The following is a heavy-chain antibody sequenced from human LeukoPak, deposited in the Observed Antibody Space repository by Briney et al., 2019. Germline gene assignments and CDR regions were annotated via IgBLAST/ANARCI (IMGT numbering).Heavy chain of an antibody. D-gene: IGHD2-2*01. J-gene: IGHJ4*02. CDR3: ARETDSTIFDY. V-gene: IGHV3-7*01. Sequence: PRGSLRLSCAASGFTFSRYAMTWVRQAPGKGLEWVADIKEDGSEKSYVDSVKGRFTISRDNAKNSLYLQMNSLRAEDTAVYYCARETDSTIFDYWGQGTLVTVSS. CDR2: IKEDGSEK. CDR1: GFTFSRYA.